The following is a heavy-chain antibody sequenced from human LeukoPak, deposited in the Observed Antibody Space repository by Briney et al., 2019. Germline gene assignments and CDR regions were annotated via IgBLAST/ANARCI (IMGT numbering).Heavy chain of an antibody. J-gene: IGHJ4*02. V-gene: IGHV4-59*01. Sequence: PSETLSLTCTVSGGSISNYYWTWIRQPPGKGLEWIGFISYSGNTNYNPSLKSRVTISLDTSKNQFSLKLISVTAADTAVYYCARGVGSGYTDYWGQGALSPSPQ. CDR1: GGSISNYY. CDR3: ARGVGSGYTDY. CDR2: ISYSGNT. D-gene: IGHD3-22*01.